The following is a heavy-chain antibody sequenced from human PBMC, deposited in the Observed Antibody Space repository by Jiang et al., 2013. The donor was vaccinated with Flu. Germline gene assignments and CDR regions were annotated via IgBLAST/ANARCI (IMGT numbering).Heavy chain of an antibody. Sequence: QLLESGGGLVKPGGSLRLSCAASGFTFSSYSMNWVRQAPGKGLEWVSSISSSSSYIYYADSVKGRFTISRDNAKNSLYLQMNSLRAEDTAVYYCARPLPTYYYYGMDVWGQGATVTVSS. J-gene: IGHJ6*02. D-gene: IGHD1-26*01. CDR3: ARPLPTYYYYGMDV. CDR1: GFTFSSYS. V-gene: IGHV3-21*01. CDR2: ISSSSSYI.